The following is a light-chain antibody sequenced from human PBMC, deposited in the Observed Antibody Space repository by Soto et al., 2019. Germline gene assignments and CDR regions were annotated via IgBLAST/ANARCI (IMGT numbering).Light chain of an antibody. V-gene: IGLV1-40*01. J-gene: IGLJ2*01. CDR2: GNN. CDR1: SSNIGAGYD. Sequence: QSVLTQPPSVSGAPGQGVTISCTGSSSNIGAGYDVHWYQQLPGTAPKLLIYGNNNRPSGVPDRFSGSKSGTSASLAITGLQAGDEADYYCQSSDSSLSGSIFGGGTKLTVL. CDR3: QSSDSSLSGSI.